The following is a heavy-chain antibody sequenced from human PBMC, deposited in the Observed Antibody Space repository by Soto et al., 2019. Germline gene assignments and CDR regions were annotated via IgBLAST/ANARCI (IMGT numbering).Heavy chain of an antibody. CDR1: GFTFRGSA. J-gene: IGHJ6*02. Sequence: PGGSLRLSGAASGFTFRGSAMHWVRQASGKGLEWVGRIRSKANSYATAYAASVKGRFTISRDDSKNTAYLQMNSLKTEDTAVYYCTRHDSNYDFWSGSPPRYGMDVWGQGTTVTVSS. V-gene: IGHV3-73*01. CDR2: IRSKANSYAT. D-gene: IGHD3-3*01. CDR3: TRHDSNYDFWSGSPPRYGMDV.